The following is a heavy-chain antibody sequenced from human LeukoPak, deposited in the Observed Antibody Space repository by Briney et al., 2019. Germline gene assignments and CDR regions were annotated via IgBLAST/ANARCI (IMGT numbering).Heavy chain of an antibody. CDR1: GFTFDDYG. V-gene: IGHV3-23*01. Sequence: GGSLRLSCAASGFTFDDYGMSWVRQAPGKGLEWVSAISGSGGSAYYADSVKGRFTISRDNSKNTLYLQMNSLRAEDTAVYYCAKDPGDSSGYYLTYFDYWGQGTLVTVSS. CDR3: AKDPGDSSGYYLTYFDY. J-gene: IGHJ4*02. D-gene: IGHD3-22*01. CDR2: ISGSGGSA.